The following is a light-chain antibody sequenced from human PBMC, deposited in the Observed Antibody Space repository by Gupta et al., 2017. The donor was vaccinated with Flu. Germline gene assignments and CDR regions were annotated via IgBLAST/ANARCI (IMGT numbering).Light chain of an antibody. V-gene: IGKV2-30*01. CDR1: QCLVYSDVNIY. Sequence: DVVLPQFLLSLPVTLGEPDSIFCRSSQCLVYSDVNIYLNWFQQRQGQSLRRLMWKVTNRDSGVRDRCIGSGAGTDEIRKISRVEAEDVWVYYCRQATHSHFTFGQGTRLEIK. J-gene: IGKJ5*01. CDR2: KVT. CDR3: RQATHSHFT.